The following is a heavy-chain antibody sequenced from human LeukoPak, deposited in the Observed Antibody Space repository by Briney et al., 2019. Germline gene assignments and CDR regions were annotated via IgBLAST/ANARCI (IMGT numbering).Heavy chain of an antibody. CDR3: ARPDYDFWSGYYGV. CDR1: GGSISSHY. Sequence: PPETLSLTCTVSGGSISSHYWSWIRQPPGKGLEWIGYIYYSGSTNYNPSLKSRVTISVDTSKNQFSLKLSSVTAADTAVYYCARPDYDFWSGYYGVWGQGTLVTVSS. D-gene: IGHD3-3*01. J-gene: IGHJ4*02. V-gene: IGHV4-59*11. CDR2: IYYSGST.